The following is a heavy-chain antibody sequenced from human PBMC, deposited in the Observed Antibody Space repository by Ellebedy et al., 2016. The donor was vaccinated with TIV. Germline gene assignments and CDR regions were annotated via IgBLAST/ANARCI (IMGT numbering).Heavy chain of an antibody. CDR3: ASRTRGDYPYFDY. CDR1: GFTFDDYT. J-gene: IGHJ4*02. CDR2: ISWDGGST. D-gene: IGHD4-17*01. Sequence: GESLKISCAASGFTFDDYTMHWVRQAPGKGLEWVSLISWDGGSTYYADSVKGRFTISRDNSKNTLYLQMDSLRAEDTALYYCASRTRGDYPYFDYWGQGTLVTVSS. V-gene: IGHV3-43*01.